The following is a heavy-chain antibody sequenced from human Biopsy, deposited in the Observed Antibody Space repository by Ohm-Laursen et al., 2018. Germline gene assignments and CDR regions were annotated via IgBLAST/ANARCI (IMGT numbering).Heavy chain of an antibody. CDR2: ITQSGSP. CDR1: GGSFNGYF. D-gene: IGHD6-13*01. CDR3: ARVPLPGIGAAYQGRFLYGMDV. J-gene: IGHJ6*02. Sequence: GTLSLTCPVYGGSFNGYFWSWIRQPPGKGLEWIGDITQSGSPNYSPSLKSRVTISVDTAKKQFSLSLRSVTAADTAVYYCARVPLPGIGAAYQGRFLYGMDVWGQGTTVSVSS. V-gene: IGHV4-34*01.